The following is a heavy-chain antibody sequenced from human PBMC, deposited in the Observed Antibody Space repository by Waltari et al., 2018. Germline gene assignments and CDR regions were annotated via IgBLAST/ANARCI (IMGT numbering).Heavy chain of an antibody. V-gene: IGHV4-34*02. CDR2: INHSGNT. CDR3: ARLEDCTGGNCYSGNHYAVDV. D-gene: IGHD2-15*01. J-gene: IGHJ6*02. Sequence: QVQLQQWGAGLLRPSETLSLPCGVGDIGLNFYSWGWIRQPPGKGLQWIGEINHSGNTNYNPSPKSRVAISIDTPNKQFSLRLTSVAAADTAVYYCARLEDCTGGNCYSGNHYAVDVWGPGTTVTVSS. CDR1: DIGLNFYS.